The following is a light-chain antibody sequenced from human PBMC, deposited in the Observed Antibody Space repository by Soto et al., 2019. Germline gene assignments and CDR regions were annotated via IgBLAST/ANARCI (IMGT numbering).Light chain of an antibody. V-gene: IGKV3D-20*01. CDR3: QQYGSSIT. CDR1: QSVSTSN. CDR2: DAS. J-gene: IGKJ5*01. Sequence: EIVLTQSPATLSLSPGERATLSCGASQSVSTSNLAWYQQKPGLAPRLLIYDASSRATGIPERFSGMGSGTDFTLTISRLEPEDFAVYYCQQYGSSITFGQWTRLEIK.